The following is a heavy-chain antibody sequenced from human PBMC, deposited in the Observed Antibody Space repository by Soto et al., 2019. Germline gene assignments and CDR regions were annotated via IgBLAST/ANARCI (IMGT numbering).Heavy chain of an antibody. J-gene: IGHJ4*02. Sequence: QVQLQESGPGLVKPSETLSLTCTVSGGSISSYYWSWIRQPPGKGLEWIGYIYSSGSTYYNPSLKSRVTMSVDTSMSQFSLKLSSGAAADPAMYYCARGAGTLGYWGQGTLVTVSS. D-gene: IGHD6-19*01. CDR3: ARGAGTLGY. CDR1: GGSISSYY. V-gene: IGHV4-59*01. CDR2: IYSSGST.